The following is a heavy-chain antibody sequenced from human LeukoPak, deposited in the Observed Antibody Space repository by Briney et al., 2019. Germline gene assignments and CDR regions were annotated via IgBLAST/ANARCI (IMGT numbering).Heavy chain of an antibody. J-gene: IGHJ4*02. CDR2: ISSSSRTI. V-gene: IGHV3-48*01. CDR1: AFTLSNYS. D-gene: IGHD3-10*01. Sequence: GGSLRLSCAASAFTLSNYSMSWVRQAPGKGLEWVSYISSSSRTIYYADSVKGRFTISRDNAKNSLSVQMTTLRAEDTALYYCAKAPKALLWFGELYFDYWGQGTLVTVSS. CDR3: AKAPKALLWFGELYFDY.